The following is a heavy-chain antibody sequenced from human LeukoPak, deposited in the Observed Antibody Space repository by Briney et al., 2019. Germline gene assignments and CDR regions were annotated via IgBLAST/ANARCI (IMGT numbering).Heavy chain of an antibody. V-gene: IGHV1-69*13. D-gene: IGHD3-22*01. CDR2: IIPIFGTA. J-gene: IGHJ1*01. CDR1: GGTFSSYA. Sequence: SVKVSCKASGGTFSSYAISWVRQAPGQGLEWMGGIIPIFGTANYAQKFQGRVTITADESTSTAYMELSSLRSEDAAVYYCARGAYYDSSGYLEYFQHWGQGTLVTVSS. CDR3: ARGAYYDSSGYLEYFQH.